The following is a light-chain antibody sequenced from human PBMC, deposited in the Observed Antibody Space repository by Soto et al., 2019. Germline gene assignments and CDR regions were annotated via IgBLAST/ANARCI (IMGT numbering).Light chain of an antibody. CDR1: SSDVGGYNY. Sequence: QSALTQPPSASGSPGQSVTISCTGTSSDVGGYNYVSWYQQHPGKAPKLMIYEVSKRPSGVPDRFSGSKSGNTASLTVSGLQAEDEADYYCSSYAGSNNLGLFGGGTKLTVL. V-gene: IGLV2-8*01. J-gene: IGLJ2*01. CDR2: EVS. CDR3: SSYAGSNNLGL.